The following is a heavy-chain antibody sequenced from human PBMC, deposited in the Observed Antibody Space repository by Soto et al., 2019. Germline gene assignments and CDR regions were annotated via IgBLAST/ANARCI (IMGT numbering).Heavy chain of an antibody. Sequence: PGGSLRLSCAASGFTFSSYAMHWVRQAPGKGLEWVAVISYDGSNKYYADSVKGRFTISRDNSKNTLYLQMNSLRAEDTAVYYCAREIDSYGYNGYFDYWGQGTLVTVSS. CDR2: ISYDGSNK. V-gene: IGHV3-30-3*01. CDR3: AREIDSYGYNGYFDY. J-gene: IGHJ4*02. D-gene: IGHD5-18*01. CDR1: GFTFSSYA.